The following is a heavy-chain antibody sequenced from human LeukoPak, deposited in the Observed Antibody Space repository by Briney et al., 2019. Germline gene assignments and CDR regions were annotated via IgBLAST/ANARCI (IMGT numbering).Heavy chain of an antibody. CDR3: ARFRFGELSLDY. D-gene: IGHD3-10*01. CDR1: GGSISSYY. V-gene: IGHV4-59*01. J-gene: IGHJ4*02. Sequence: SETLSLTCTVSGGSISSYYWSWIRQPPGKGLEWIGYIYYSGSTNHNPSLKSRVTISVDTSKNQFSLKLSSVTAADTAVYYCARFRFGELSLDYWGQGTLVTVSS. CDR2: IYYSGST.